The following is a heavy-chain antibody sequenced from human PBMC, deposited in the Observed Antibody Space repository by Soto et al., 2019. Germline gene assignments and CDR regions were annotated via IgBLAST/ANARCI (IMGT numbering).Heavy chain of an antibody. J-gene: IGHJ4*02. D-gene: IGHD3-22*01. CDR1: GFTVSSNY. CDR2: IYSGGST. V-gene: IGHV3-66*01. CDR3: ARADYDSSGSYYFDY. Sequence: EVQLVESGGGLVQPGGSPRLSCAASGFTVSSNYMNWVRQAPGKGLEWVSVIYSGGSTYYADSVKDRFTISRDNSKNTLYLQMNSLRAEDTAVYYCARADYDSSGSYYFDYWGQGTLVIVSS.